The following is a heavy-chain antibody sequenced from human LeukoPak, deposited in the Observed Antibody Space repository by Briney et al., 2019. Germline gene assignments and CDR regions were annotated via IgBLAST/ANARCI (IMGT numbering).Heavy chain of an antibody. V-gene: IGHV4-38-2*02. CDR3: AGSRGWFRGYFDY. CDR2: IYHSGST. CDR1: GYSISSGYY. Sequence: PSETLSLTCTVSGYSISSGYYWGWIRQPPGKGLEWIGSIYHSGSTYYNPSLKSRVTISVDTSKNQFSLKLSSVTAADTAVYYCAGSRGWFRGYFDYWGQGTLVTVSS. J-gene: IGHJ4*02. D-gene: IGHD6-19*01.